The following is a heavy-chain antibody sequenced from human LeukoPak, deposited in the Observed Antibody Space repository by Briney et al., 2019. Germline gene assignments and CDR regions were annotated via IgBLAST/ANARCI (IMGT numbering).Heavy chain of an antibody. CDR3: AKRTKVGATTFYYYGMDV. CDR2: ISYDGSNK. CDR1: GFTFSSYG. D-gene: IGHD1-26*01. V-gene: IGHV3-30*18. Sequence: GGSLRLSCAASGFTFSSYGMHWVRQAPGKGLEWVALISYDGSNKYYADSVKGRFTISRDNSKNTLYLQMDSLRAEDTAVYYCAKRTKVGATTFYYYGMDVWGQGTTVTVSS. J-gene: IGHJ6*02.